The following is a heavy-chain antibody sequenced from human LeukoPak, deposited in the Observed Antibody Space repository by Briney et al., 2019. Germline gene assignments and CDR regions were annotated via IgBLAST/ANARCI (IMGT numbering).Heavy chain of an antibody. V-gene: IGHV5-51*03. CDR1: GYSFTSHW. CDR3: ARRPAYYDILTGYYSTWAFDI. J-gene: IGHJ3*02. CDR2: IYPGDSDT. D-gene: IGHD3-9*01. Sequence: GESLKISCKGSGYSFTSHWIGWVRQMPGKGLEWMGIIYPGDSDTRYSPSFQGQVTISADKSISTAYLQWSSLKASDTAMYYCARRPAYYDILTGYYSTWAFDIWGQGTMVTVSS.